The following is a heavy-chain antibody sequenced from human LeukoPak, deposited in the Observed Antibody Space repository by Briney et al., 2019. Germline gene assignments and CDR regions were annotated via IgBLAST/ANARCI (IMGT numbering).Heavy chain of an antibody. CDR1: GFTVSSNY. V-gene: IGHV3-53*01. CDR2: IYSGGST. D-gene: IGHD6-19*01. J-gene: IGHJ4*02. CDR3: ARGYSSGWPPPVY. Sequence: SGGSLRLSCAASGFTVSSNYMSWVRQAPGKGLEWVSVIYSGGSTYYADSVKGRFTISRDNSKNTLYLQMNSLRAEDTAVYYCARGYSSGWPPPVYWGQGTLVTVSS.